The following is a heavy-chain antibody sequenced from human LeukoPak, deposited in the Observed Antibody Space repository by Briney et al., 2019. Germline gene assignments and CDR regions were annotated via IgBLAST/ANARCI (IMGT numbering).Heavy chain of an antibody. CDR3: ARGANYYDSSGPYGGI. D-gene: IGHD3-22*01. CDR2: IIPIFGTA. CDR1: GGTFSSYA. Sequence: ASVTVSCKASGGTFSSYAISWVRQAPGQGLEWMGGIIPIFGTANYAQKFQGRVTITADESTSTAYMELSSLRSEDTAVYYCARGANYYDSSGPYGGIWGQGTMVTVSS. J-gene: IGHJ3*02. V-gene: IGHV1-69*13.